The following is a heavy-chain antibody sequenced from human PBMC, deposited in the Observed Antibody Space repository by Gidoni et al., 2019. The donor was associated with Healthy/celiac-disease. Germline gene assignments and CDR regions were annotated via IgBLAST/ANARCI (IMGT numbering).Heavy chain of an antibody. CDR2: IKQDGSEK. CDR3: ARDWWAVAARPNS. Sequence: EVQLVESGGGLVQPGGSLRLSCAASGFPFSSYWMSWVRQAPGKGLEWVANIKQDGSEKYYVDSVKGRFTIARDNAKNSLYLQMNSLRAEDTAVYYCARDWWAVAARPNSWGQGTLVTVSS. D-gene: IGHD6-6*01. V-gene: IGHV3-7*01. J-gene: IGHJ4*02. CDR1: GFPFSSYW.